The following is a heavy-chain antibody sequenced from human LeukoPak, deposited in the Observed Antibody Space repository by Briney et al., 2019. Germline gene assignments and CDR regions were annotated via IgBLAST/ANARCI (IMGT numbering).Heavy chain of an antibody. CDR3: ARGTIVVVTSMRSFDY. CDR2: INHSGST. V-gene: IGHV4-34*01. Sequence: SETLSLTCAVYGGSFSDYYWSWIRQPPGKGLEWIGEINHSGSTNYNPSLKSRVTISVDTSKNQFSLKLNSVTAADTAVYYCARGTIVVVTSMRSFDYWGQGTLVTVSS. CDR1: GGSFSDYY. J-gene: IGHJ4*02. D-gene: IGHD2-21*02.